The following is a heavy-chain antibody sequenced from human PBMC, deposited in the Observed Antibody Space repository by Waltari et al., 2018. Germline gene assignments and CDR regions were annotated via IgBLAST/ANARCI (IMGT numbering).Heavy chain of an antibody. CDR1: GGTFSSYA. CDR2: IIPILGIA. J-gene: IGHJ5*02. CDR3: ARDRETGGWWFDP. V-gene: IGHV1-69*04. D-gene: IGHD2-8*02. Sequence: QVQLVQSGAEVKKPGSSVKVSCKASGGTFSSYAISWVRQAPGQGLEWMGGIIPILGIANYAQEFQGRVTITADECTSTAYMELSSRRADDTAVYYCARDRETGGWWFDPWGQGTLVTVSS.